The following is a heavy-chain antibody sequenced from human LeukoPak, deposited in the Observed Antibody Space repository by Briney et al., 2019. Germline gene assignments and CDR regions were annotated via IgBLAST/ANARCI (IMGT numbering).Heavy chain of an antibody. Sequence: GGSLRLSCAASGFTFSSYAMSWVRQAPGKGLEWVSAISGSGGSTYYADSVKGRFTISRDNTKNTLYLQMNSLRAEDTAVYYCAKDRAIVVVTDAFDIWGQGTMVTVSS. D-gene: IGHD2-21*02. CDR1: GFTFSSYA. CDR3: AKDRAIVVVTDAFDI. CDR2: ISGSGGST. V-gene: IGHV3-23*01. J-gene: IGHJ3*02.